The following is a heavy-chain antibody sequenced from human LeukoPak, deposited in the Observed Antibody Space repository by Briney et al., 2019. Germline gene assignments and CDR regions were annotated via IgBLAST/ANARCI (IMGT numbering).Heavy chain of an antibody. Sequence: SETLSLTCTVSGGSISSYYWSWIRQPAGKGLEWIGRIYTSGSTNYNPSLKSRVTMSVDTSKNQFSLKLSSVTAAETAVYYCARDLGDFWSGYDPHNWFDPWGQGTLVTVSS. D-gene: IGHD3-3*01. CDR1: GGSISSYY. CDR3: ARDLGDFWSGYDPHNWFDP. CDR2: IYTSGST. J-gene: IGHJ5*02. V-gene: IGHV4-4*07.